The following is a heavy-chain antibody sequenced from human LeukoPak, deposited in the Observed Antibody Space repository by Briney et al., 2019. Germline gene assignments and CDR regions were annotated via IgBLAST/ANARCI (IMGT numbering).Heavy chain of an antibody. CDR3: ARQDLAAAGIDY. J-gene: IGHJ4*02. CDR1: GGSISSSSYY. D-gene: IGHD6-13*01. Sequence: PSETLSLTCTVSGGSISSSSYYWGWSRQPPGKGLEWIGSIYYSGSTYYNPSLKSRVTISVDTSKNQFSLKLSSVTAADTAVYYCARQDLAAAGIDYWGQGTLVTVSS. CDR2: IYYSGST. V-gene: IGHV4-39*01.